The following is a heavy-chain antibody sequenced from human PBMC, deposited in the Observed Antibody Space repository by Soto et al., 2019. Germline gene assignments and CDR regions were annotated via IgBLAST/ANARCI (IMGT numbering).Heavy chain of an antibody. CDR1: GGSVTNSSYY. CDR2: VYYRGRS. CDR3: VSQRTTVTTQAYFDY. V-gene: IGHV4-39*01. D-gene: IGHD4-17*01. Sequence: SETLSLTCTVCGGSVTNSSYYWGWIRQSPGKGLEWIGSVYYRGRSYSKSSVKSRVTISVDTSKNRFSLSLNSVTASDTAVYFCVSQRTTVTTQAYFDYWGPGALVTVS. J-gene: IGHJ4*02.